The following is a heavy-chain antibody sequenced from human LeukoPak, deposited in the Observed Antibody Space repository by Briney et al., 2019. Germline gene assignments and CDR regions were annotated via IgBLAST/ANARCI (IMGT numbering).Heavy chain of an antibody. CDR1: GFTFSSYG. CDR3: AKDRGTMVRGIPNAFDI. V-gene: IGHV3-23*01. J-gene: IGHJ3*02. D-gene: IGHD3-10*01. CDR2: ISGIGGNT. Sequence: GGTLRLSCAASGFTFSSYGMSWVRQAPGKGLEWVSAISGIGGNTFYADSVKGRFTISRDNSKNTLYLQMKSLRAEDTAVYYCAKDRGTMVRGIPNAFDIWGQGTMVTVSS.